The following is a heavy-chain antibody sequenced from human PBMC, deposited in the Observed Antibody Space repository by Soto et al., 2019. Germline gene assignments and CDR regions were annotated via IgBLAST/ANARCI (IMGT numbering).Heavy chain of an antibody. D-gene: IGHD2-15*01. J-gene: IGHJ6*02. CDR3: ARNQLSIYFFYAMDV. Sequence: VGSLRLSCSTSGFSFSTYGMHWVRQAPGKGLEWVAVIWKDGSNKYYADSVEGRFTISRDQSKDTLFLQMNSLRVDDTAVYYCARNQLSIYFFYAMDVWGQGTTVTVSS. CDR2: IWKDGSNK. CDR1: GFSFSTYG. V-gene: IGHV3-33*01.